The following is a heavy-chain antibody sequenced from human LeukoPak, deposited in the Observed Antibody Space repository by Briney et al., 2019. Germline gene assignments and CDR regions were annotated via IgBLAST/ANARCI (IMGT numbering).Heavy chain of an antibody. Sequence: NSSETLSLTCTVSGGSISSYYWTWIRQPPGKGLEWIGYIHYSGTTNYNPSLKSRVTISVDTSKNQFSLKLSSVTAADTAVYYCARDFRLDYWGQGTLVTVSS. CDR3: ARDFRLDY. CDR1: GGSISSYY. J-gene: IGHJ4*02. V-gene: IGHV4-59*01. CDR2: IHYSGTT.